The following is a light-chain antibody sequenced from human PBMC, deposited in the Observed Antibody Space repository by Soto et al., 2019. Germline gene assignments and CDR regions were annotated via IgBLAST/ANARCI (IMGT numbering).Light chain of an antibody. CDR1: TSDIDNYDS. V-gene: IGLV2-18*01. CDR2: DVN. CDR3: SLYTSNGSLI. J-gene: IGLJ1*01. Sequence: QSVLTQPPSVSRSPGQSVTISCTGTTSDIDNYDSVSWYQQVPGTAPKLIIYDVNNRPSGAPDRFSGSTSGNTASLTISRLQAEDETDYFCSLYTSNGSLIFGPGTKLTVL.